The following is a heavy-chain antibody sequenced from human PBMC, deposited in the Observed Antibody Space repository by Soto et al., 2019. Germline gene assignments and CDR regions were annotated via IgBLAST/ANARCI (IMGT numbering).Heavy chain of an antibody. Sequence: EVQLVESGGSVVRPGGSLRLSCAVFGFPFDDYGMSWVRQAPGKGLEWVSGINRDGGSTSYADSVKGRFTISRDNAKNSLYLRMNRLRVEDTALYYCARAPGFYGDFFDYWGQGTLVTVSS. CDR1: GFPFDDYG. CDR3: ARAPGFYGDFFDY. D-gene: IGHD4-17*01. V-gene: IGHV3-20*04. J-gene: IGHJ4*02. CDR2: INRDGGST.